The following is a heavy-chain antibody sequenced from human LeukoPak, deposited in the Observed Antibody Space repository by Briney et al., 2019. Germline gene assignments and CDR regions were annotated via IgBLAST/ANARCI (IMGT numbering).Heavy chain of an antibody. D-gene: IGHD3-22*01. V-gene: IGHV4-4*09. Sequence: PSETLSLTCTVSGGSISSYYWSWIRQPPGKGLEWIGYSHISGSTNYNPSLKSRVTISIDTSKNHFSLKLSSVTAADTAVYYCARHAKRPSSGYYLSYFDYWGQGTLVAVSS. CDR1: GGSISSYY. J-gene: IGHJ4*02. CDR3: ARHAKRPSSGYYLSYFDY. CDR2: SHISGST.